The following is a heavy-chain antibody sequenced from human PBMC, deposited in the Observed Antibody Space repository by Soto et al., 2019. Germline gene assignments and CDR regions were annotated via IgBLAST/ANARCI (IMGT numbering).Heavy chain of an antibody. CDR2: INPSGGST. CDR1: GYTFTSYY. J-gene: IGHJ5*02. D-gene: IGHD3-10*01. CDR3: ARVAVGSGGYCLWFDP. Sequence: QVQLVQSGAEVKKPGASVKVSCKASGYTFTSYYMHWVRQAPGQGLEWMGIINPSGGSTSYAQKFQGRVTMTRDTSTSTVYMELSGLRSEDKAVYYCARVAVGSGGYCLWFDPWGQGTLVTVSS. V-gene: IGHV1-46*01.